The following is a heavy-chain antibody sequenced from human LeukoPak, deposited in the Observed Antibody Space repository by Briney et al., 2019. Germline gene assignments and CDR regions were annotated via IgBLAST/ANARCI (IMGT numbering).Heavy chain of an antibody. V-gene: IGHV3-7*03. D-gene: IGHD3-16*01. CDR1: GFTFSSYW. CDR2: INHNGNVN. Sequence: GGSLRLSCAASGFTFSSYWMNWARQAPGKGLEWVASINHNGNVNYYVDSVKGRFTISRDNAKNSLYMQMSNLRAEDTAVYFCARGGGLDVWGQGATVTVSS. CDR3: ARGGGLDV. J-gene: IGHJ6*02.